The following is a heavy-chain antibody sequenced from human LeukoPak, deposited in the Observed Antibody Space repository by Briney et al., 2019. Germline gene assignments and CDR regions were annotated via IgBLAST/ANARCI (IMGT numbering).Heavy chain of an antibody. Sequence: PSETLSLTCAVSGGSISSGGYSWSWIRQPPGKGMEWIGYIYHSGSTYYNPSLKSRVTISVDTSKNQFSLKLSSVTAADTAVYYCARGRYYYDSSGGNWFDPWGQGTLVTVSS. D-gene: IGHD3-22*01. J-gene: IGHJ5*02. CDR1: GGSISSGGYS. CDR3: ARGRYYYDSSGGNWFDP. CDR2: IYHSGST. V-gene: IGHV4-30-2*01.